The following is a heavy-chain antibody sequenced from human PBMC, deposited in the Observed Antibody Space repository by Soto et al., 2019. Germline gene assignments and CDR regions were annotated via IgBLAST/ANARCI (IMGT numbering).Heavy chain of an antibody. CDR3: AREVQVHTPAFVY. CDR1: GGTFNTYA. CDR2: ISPMFGAA. D-gene: IGHD3-10*01. Sequence: QVQLVQSGAEMKKPGSSVKVSCQSSGGTFNTYAMNWVRQAPGQGPEWMGDISPMFGAANYAPKFQGRVTITADESTGTSYMQLSSLTSEDTALYFWAREVQVHTPAFVYWGQGTLVTGSS. V-gene: IGHV1-69*19. J-gene: IGHJ4*02.